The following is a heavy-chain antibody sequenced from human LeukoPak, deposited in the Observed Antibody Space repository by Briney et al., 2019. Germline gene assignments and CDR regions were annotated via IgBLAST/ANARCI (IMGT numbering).Heavy chain of an antibody. Sequence: SETLSLTCAVSGGSISSGGYSWSWVRQPPGKGLEWIGYIYHSGSTYYNPSLKSRVTISVDRSKNQFSLKLSSVTAADTAVYYCARVGATAVDYWGQGTLVTVSS. CDR3: ARVGATAVDY. CDR2: IYHSGST. V-gene: IGHV4-30-2*01. CDR1: GGSISSGGYS. D-gene: IGHD1-26*01. J-gene: IGHJ4*02.